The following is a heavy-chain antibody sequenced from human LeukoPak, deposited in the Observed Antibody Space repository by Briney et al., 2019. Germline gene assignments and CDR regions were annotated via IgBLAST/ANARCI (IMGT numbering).Heavy chain of an antibody. Sequence: GGSLRLSCAASGFTFDDYTMHWARQAPGKGLEWVSLISWDGGSTYYADSVKGRFTISRDNSKNSLYLQMNSLRTEDTALYYCAKDFREAATVVTALDYWGQGTLVTVSS. CDR2: ISWDGGST. V-gene: IGHV3-43*01. CDR1: GFTFDDYT. CDR3: AKDFREAATVVTALDY. D-gene: IGHD2-21*02. J-gene: IGHJ4*02.